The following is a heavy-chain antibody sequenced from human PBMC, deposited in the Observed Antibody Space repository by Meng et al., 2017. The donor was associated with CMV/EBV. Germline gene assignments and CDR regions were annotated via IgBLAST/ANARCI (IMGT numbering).Heavy chain of an antibody. D-gene: IGHD3-22*01. CDR3: ARVYPRPSRVVVPPGAYYYYGMDV. Sequence: ASVKVSCKASGYTFTSYGISWVRQAPGQGLEWMGWISAYNGNTNYAQKLQGRVTMTTDTSTSTAYMELRSLRSGGTAVYYCARVYPRPSRVVVPPGAYYYYGMDVWGQGTTVTVSS. V-gene: IGHV1-18*01. CDR2: ISAYNGNT. J-gene: IGHJ6*02. CDR1: GYTFTSYG.